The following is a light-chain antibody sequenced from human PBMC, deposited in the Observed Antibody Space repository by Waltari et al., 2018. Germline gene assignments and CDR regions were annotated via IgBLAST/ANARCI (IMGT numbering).Light chain of an antibody. CDR2: DVS. J-gene: IGLJ3*02. V-gene: IGLV2-14*03. Sequence: QSALTQPASVSGSPGQSITISCTGTTSDVAFYNYVPWYQHHPGKAPKVIIYDVSERPSGFSNRFSGSKSGNTAYLTISGLQAEDEADYYCNSYTGSSSWVFGGGTKLTV. CDR3: NSYTGSSSWV. CDR1: TSDVAFYNY.